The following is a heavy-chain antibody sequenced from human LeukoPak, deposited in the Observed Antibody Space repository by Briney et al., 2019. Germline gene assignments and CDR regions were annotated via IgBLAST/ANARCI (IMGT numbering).Heavy chain of an antibody. CDR3: ARGECSGGNCYYFDY. J-gene: IGHJ4*02. CDR1: GGSVSSGSSY. CDR2: IYYSGIT. Sequence: SETLSLTCTVSGGSVSSGSSYWNWIRQPPGKGLEGIAYIYYSGITNYNPSLKSRVTMSLDTSKNQFSLKLSSVTAADTAVYYCARGECSGGNCYYFDYWGQGTLVTVSS. V-gene: IGHV4-61*01. D-gene: IGHD2-15*01.